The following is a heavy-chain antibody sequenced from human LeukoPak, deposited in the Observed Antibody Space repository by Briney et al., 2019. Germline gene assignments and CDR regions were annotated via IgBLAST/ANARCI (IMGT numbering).Heavy chain of an antibody. CDR1: GFTFSSYA. V-gene: IGHV3-23*01. Sequence: PGGSQRLSCAASGFTFSSYAMSWVRQAPGKGLEWVSSIGGSGGSTYYADSVKGRFTISRDNSKNTLYLQMNSLRAEDTAVYYCAKVETAAAATLRGFDYWGQGTLVTVSS. D-gene: IGHD6-13*01. CDR2: IGGSGGST. J-gene: IGHJ4*02. CDR3: AKVETAAAATLRGFDY.